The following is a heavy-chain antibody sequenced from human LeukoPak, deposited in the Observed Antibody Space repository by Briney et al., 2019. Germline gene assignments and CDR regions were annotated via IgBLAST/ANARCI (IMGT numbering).Heavy chain of an antibody. J-gene: IGHJ5*02. CDR3: ARHVVPHNWFDP. D-gene: IGHD3-10*02. CDR2: IYTSGST. V-gene: IGHV4-4*09. Sequence: SETLSLTCTVSGGSISSYYWSWIRQPPGKGLEWIGYIYTSGSTNYNPSLKSRVTISVDTSKNQFSLKLSSVAAADTALYYCARHVVPHNWFDPWGQGTLVTVSS. CDR1: GGSISSYY.